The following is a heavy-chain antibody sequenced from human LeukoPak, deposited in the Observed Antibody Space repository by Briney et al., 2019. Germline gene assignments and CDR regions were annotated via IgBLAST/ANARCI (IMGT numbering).Heavy chain of an antibody. CDR2: ISGYNGNT. J-gene: IGHJ6*03. CDR1: GYIFPIYY. Sequence: SVELFYEVCGYIFPIYYMNCAPQPCRQALEWMVWISGYNGNTNYAQKLQGRVTMTTDTSTSTAYMELRSLRSDDTAVYYCARDRVAAPYYMDVWGKGTTVTVSS. CDR3: ARDRVAAPYYMDV. D-gene: IGHD3-3*01. V-gene: IGHV1-18*01.